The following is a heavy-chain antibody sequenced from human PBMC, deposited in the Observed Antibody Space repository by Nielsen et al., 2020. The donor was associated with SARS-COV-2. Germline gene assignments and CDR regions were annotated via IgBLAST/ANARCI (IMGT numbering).Heavy chain of an antibody. CDR2: ITHAGTT. D-gene: IGHD3-3*01. CDR3: AGTLTIFGVAPTLDY. V-gene: IGHV4-34*01. CDR1: GGSFSGHY. J-gene: IGHJ4*02. Sequence: SETLSLTCAVYGGSFSGHYWSWIRQTPGKGLEWIGEITHAGTTNYNPSLQSRVIISLDTSKKQFSLRLSSLTAADTAVYYCAGTLTIFGVAPTLDYWGQGTLVTVSS.